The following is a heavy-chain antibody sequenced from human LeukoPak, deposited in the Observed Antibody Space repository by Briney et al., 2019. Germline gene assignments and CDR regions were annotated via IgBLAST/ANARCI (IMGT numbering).Heavy chain of an antibody. Sequence: GGSLRLSCAASGFTFSSYGMHWVRQAPGKGLEWAAVIWYDGSNKYYADSVKGRFTISRDNSKNTLYLQMNSLRAEDTAVYYCAKGRSIAVAGTPFDYWGQGTLVTVSS. J-gene: IGHJ4*02. CDR1: GFTFSSYG. V-gene: IGHV3-33*06. CDR3: AKGRSIAVAGTPFDY. CDR2: IWYDGSNK. D-gene: IGHD6-19*01.